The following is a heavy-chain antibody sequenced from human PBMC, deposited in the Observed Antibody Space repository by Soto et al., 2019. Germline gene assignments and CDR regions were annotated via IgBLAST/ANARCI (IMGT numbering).Heavy chain of an antibody. V-gene: IGHV3-7*03. Sequence: EVQLVESGGGLVQPGGSLRLSCAASGFTFGNNWMSWVRRAPGKGLEWVANIKRDGSEKDYVDSVKGRFAISRKNAKNTLYLQMNSRSADDATVYYCAGLEWASAGYDACWGQGTLVTLS. CDR3: AGLEWASAGYDAC. CDR2: IKRDGSEK. CDR1: GFTFGNNW. D-gene: IGHD5-12*01. J-gene: IGHJ4*02.